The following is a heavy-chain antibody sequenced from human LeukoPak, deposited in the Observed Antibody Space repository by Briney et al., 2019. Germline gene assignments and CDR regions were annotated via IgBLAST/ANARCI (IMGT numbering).Heavy chain of an antibody. V-gene: IGHV3-23*01. J-gene: IGHJ6*04. Sequence: PGGSPRLSCAASGFTFSSYAMSWVRQAPGKGLEWVSAISGPGGNTYYADSVKGRFTISRDNSKNTLYLQMNSLSAEDTAVYYCAKAHIAAAGTRRGMDVWGKGTTVTVSS. CDR1: GFTFSSYA. D-gene: IGHD6-13*01. CDR3: AKAHIAAAGTRRGMDV. CDR2: ISGPGGNT.